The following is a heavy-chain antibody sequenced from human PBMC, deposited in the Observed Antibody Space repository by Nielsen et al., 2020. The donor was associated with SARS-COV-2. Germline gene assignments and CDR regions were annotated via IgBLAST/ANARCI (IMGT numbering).Heavy chain of an antibody. Sequence: GGSLRLSCAASGFTFDDYAMHWVRQAPGKGLEWVSGISWNSGSIGYADSVKGRFTISRDNAKNSLYLQMNSLRAEDTALYYCAKSMHSSWLQPDGYFQHWGQGTLVTVSS. J-gene: IGHJ1*01. V-gene: IGHV3-9*01. CDR2: ISWNSGSI. CDR1: GFTFDDYA. CDR3: AKSMHSSWLQPDGYFQH. D-gene: IGHD6-13*01.